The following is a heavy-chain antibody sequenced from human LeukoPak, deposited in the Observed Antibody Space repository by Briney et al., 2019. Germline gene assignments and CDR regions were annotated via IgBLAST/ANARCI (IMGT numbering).Heavy chain of an antibody. D-gene: IGHD6-13*01. CDR2: INHSGST. CDR1: GGSFSGYY. Sequence: MPSETLSLTCAVYGGSFSGYYWSWIRQPPGKGLEWIGEINHSGSTNYNPSLKSRVTISVDTSKNQFSLKLSSVTAADTAVYYCARGALYSSSWIYYYYYGMDVWGQGTTVTVSS. V-gene: IGHV4-34*01. J-gene: IGHJ6*02. CDR3: ARGALYSSSWIYYYYYGMDV.